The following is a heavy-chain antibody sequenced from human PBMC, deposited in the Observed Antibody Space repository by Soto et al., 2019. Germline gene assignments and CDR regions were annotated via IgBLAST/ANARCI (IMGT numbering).Heavy chain of an antibody. CDR3: ARDPPRGSYNGNDAFDI. CDR1: GFTFSSYS. V-gene: IGHV3-21*01. D-gene: IGHD1-26*01. J-gene: IGHJ3*02. Sequence: EVQLVESGGGLVKPGGSLRLSCAASGFTFSSYSMNWVRQAPGKGLEWVASISSSSSYIYYADSVKGRFTISRDNAKNSLYLQMNSLRAEDTAVYYCARDPPRGSYNGNDAFDIWGQGTMVTVSS. CDR2: ISSSSSYI.